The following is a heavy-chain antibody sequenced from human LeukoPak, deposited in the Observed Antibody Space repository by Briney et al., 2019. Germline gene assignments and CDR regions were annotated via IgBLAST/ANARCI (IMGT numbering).Heavy chain of an antibody. CDR1: GFTFSDYY. J-gene: IGHJ6*02. Sequence: PGGSLRLFCAASGFTFSDYYMSGVRQDPGKGLEWVSYISSSGSTIYYADSVKGRFTISRDNAKNSLYLQMNSLRAEDTAVYYCARDYTARSTSYYYYGMDVWGQGTTVTVSS. CDR3: ARDYTARSTSYYYYGMDV. D-gene: IGHD2-2*01. CDR2: ISSSGSTI. V-gene: IGHV3-11*01.